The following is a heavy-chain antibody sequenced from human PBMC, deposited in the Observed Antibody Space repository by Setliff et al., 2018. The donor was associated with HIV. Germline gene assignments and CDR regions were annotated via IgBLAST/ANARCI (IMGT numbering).Heavy chain of an antibody. V-gene: IGHV4-59*01. D-gene: IGHD2-21*02. Sequence: PSETLSLTCTVSGGSISSYYWSWIRQSPGKGLEWIGYIYYRGSTNYNPSLKSRVTISVDTSKNQFSLKLSSVTAADTAVYYCARSYCGGDCYPDYWGQGTLVTVSS. J-gene: IGHJ4*02. CDR2: IYYRGST. CDR3: ARSYCGGDCYPDY. CDR1: GGSISSYY.